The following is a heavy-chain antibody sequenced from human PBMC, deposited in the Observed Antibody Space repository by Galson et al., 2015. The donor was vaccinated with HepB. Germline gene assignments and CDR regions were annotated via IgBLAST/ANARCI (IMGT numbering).Heavy chain of an antibody. V-gene: IGHV1-18*01. CDR2: ISAYNGNT. Sequence: SVKVSCKASGYTFTGYGINWVRQAPGQGPEWMGWISAYNGNTNSAQKLQGRVTMTTDTSTSTAYMELRSLRSDDTAVYYCARTHTYYYDGSGRGAFDIWGQGTMDTVSS. J-gene: IGHJ3*02. CDR3: ARTHTYYYDGSGRGAFDI. D-gene: IGHD3-22*01. CDR1: GYTFTGYG.